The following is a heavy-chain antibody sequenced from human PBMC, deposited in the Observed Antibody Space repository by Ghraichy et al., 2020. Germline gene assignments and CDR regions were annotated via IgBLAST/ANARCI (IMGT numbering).Heavy chain of an antibody. V-gene: IGHV1-18*01. Sequence: SVKLSCKASGYTFTSYGISWVRQAPGQGLEWMGWISAYNDNTNYAQKLQGRVTMTTDTSTSTAYMELRILRSDDTAVYYCARVGRYSNYYYYGMDVWGQGTTVTVSS. CDR3: ARVGRYSNYYYYGMDV. D-gene: IGHD4-11*01. CDR1: GYTFTSYG. J-gene: IGHJ6*02. CDR2: ISAYNDNT.